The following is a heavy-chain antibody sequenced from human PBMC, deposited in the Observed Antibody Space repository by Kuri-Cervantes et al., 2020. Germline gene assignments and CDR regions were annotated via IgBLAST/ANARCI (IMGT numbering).Heavy chain of an antibody. CDR3: ARDVVPAAIVGRYYYYGMDV. Sequence: ETLSLTCAASGFTFSNYVMSWVRQAPGKGLEWVSYISSSSSTIYYADSVKGRFTISRDNSKNTLYLQMNSLRAEDTAVYYCARDVVPAAIVGRYYYYGMDVWGQGTTVTVSS. V-gene: IGHV3-48*01. CDR1: GFTFSNYV. D-gene: IGHD2-2*01. J-gene: IGHJ6*02. CDR2: ISSSSSTI.